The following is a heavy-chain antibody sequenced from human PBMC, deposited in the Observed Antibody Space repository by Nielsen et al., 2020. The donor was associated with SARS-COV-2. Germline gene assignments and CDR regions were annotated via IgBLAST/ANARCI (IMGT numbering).Heavy chain of an antibody. CDR2: ISYDGKTK. Sequence: GGSLRLSCAASGFTFSNHAMHWVRQAPGKGLEWVAIISYDGKTKYHPDSVKGRFTISRDNSKNTLYLQMNSLRAEDTAVYYCAREGYSSSWSEYYFGYWGQGTLVTVSS. V-gene: IGHV3-30*04. D-gene: IGHD6-13*01. CDR1: GFTFSNHA. CDR3: AREGYSSSWSEYYFGY. J-gene: IGHJ4*02.